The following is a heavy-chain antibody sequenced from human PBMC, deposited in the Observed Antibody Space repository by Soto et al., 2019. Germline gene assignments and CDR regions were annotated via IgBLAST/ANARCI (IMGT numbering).Heavy chain of an antibody. J-gene: IGHJ6*02. D-gene: IGHD2-2*01. Sequence: SETLSLTCTFSGGSISSSSYYWGWIRQPPGKGLEWIGSIYYSGSTYYNPSLKSRVTISVDTSKNQFSLKLSSVTAADTAVYYCARLGYCSSTSCYAANYYYYGMDVWGQGTTVTVSS. CDR2: IYYSGST. CDR3: ARLGYCSSTSCYAANYYYYGMDV. CDR1: GGSISSSSYY. V-gene: IGHV4-39*01.